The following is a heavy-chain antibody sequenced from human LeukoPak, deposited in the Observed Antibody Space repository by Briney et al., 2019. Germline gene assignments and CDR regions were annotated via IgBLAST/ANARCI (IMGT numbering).Heavy chain of an antibody. Sequence: AGGSLRLSCAASGFILSNYAMSWVRQAPGKGLEWVSSISGGGGSYYADSVKGRFTISRDNSKNTLYLQMNSLRAEDTAVYYCAKEAVRKFDFDYWGQGTLVTVSS. CDR1: GFILSNYA. J-gene: IGHJ4*02. CDR3: AKEAVRKFDFDY. V-gene: IGHV3-23*01. D-gene: IGHD1-14*01. CDR2: ISGGGGS.